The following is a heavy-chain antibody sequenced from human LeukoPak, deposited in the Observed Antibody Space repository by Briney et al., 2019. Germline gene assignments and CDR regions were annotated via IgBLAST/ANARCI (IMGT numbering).Heavy chain of an antibody. CDR1: GGSISSYY. CDR3: ASSGIAAAGRRFPFDY. J-gene: IGHJ4*02. V-gene: IGHV4-59*12. CDR2: IYYSGST. Sequence: PSETLSLTCTVSGGSISSYYWSWIRQPPGKGLEWIGYIYYSGSTNYNPSLKSRVTISVDTSKNQFSLKLSSVTAADTAVYYCASSGIAAAGRRFPFDYWGQGTLVTVSS. D-gene: IGHD6-13*01.